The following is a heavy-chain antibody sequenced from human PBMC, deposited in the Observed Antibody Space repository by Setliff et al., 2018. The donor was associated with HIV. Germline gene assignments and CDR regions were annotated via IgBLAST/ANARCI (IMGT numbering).Heavy chain of an antibody. D-gene: IGHD2-15*01. J-gene: IGHJ6*02. Sequence: GASVKVSCKASGGIFSRFAFSWVRQAPGQGLEWMGGIIPIFGTPNYAQKFQGRVTITTDESTSTAYMELSSLRSEDTAVYYCARGVYCSGGSCSWRDLRTYGMDVWGQGTTVT. CDR2: IIPIFGTP. V-gene: IGHV1-69*05. CDR1: GGIFSRFA. CDR3: ARGVYCSGGSCSWRDLRTYGMDV.